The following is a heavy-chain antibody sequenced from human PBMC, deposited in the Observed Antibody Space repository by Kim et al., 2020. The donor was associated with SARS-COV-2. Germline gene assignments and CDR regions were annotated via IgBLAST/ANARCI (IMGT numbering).Heavy chain of an antibody. CDR1: GGSFSGYY. J-gene: IGHJ6*03. D-gene: IGHD4-17*01. Sequence: SETLSLTCAVYGGSFSGYYWSWIRQPPGKGLEWIGEINHSGSTNYNPSLKSRVTISVDTSKNQFSLKLSSVTAADTAVYYCARDRATVTTNRPYSYYYY. CDR2: INHSGST. V-gene: IGHV4-34*01. CDR3: ARDRATVTTNRPYSYYYY.